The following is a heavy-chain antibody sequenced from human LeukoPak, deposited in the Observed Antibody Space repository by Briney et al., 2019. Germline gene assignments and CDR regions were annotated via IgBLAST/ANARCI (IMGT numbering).Heavy chain of an antibody. CDR2: IYGDGRT. Sequence: PGGSLRLSCVVSGFSVSNNYIIWVRQAPGNGLERVSVIYGDGRTSHSASVRGRFTISRDNSKNIVSLQMNSLRAEDTAVYYCARGRGLGVVSPYLDYWGQGILVTVSS. J-gene: IGHJ4*02. D-gene: IGHD3-3*01. CDR3: ARGRGLGVVSPYLDY. CDR1: GFSVSNNY. V-gene: IGHV3-53*01.